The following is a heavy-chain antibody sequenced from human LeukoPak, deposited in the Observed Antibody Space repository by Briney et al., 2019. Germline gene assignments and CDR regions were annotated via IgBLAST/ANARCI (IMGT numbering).Heavy chain of an antibody. CDR2: IKQDGSEK. Sequence: GGSLRLSCAASGFTFSSYWMSWVRQAPGKGLEWVANIKQDGSEKYYVDSVKGRFTISRDNSKNTLYLQMNSLRAEDTAVYYCAKDLGYQLLSDAFDIWGQGTMVTVSS. V-gene: IGHV3-7*03. J-gene: IGHJ3*02. CDR3: AKDLGYQLLSDAFDI. D-gene: IGHD2-2*01. CDR1: GFTFSSYW.